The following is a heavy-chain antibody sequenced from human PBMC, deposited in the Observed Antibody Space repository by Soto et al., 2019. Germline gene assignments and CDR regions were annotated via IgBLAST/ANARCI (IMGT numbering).Heavy chain of an antibody. CDR3: AREGRYQLLYGGMDV. Sequence: EVQLVESGGGLVKPGGSLRLSCAASGFTFSSYSMNWVRQAPGKGLEWVSSISSSSSYIYYADSVKGRFTISRDNAKNALYLQMNSLGAEDTAVYYCAREGRYQLLYGGMDVWGQGTTVTVSS. D-gene: IGHD2-2*02. J-gene: IGHJ6*02. CDR1: GFTFSSYS. CDR2: ISSSSSYI. V-gene: IGHV3-21*01.